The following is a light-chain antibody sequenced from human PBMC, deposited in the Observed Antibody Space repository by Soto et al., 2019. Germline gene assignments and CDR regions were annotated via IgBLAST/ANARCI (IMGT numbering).Light chain of an antibody. V-gene: IGKV3-11*01. Sequence: EIVLTQSPATLYLSPGERATLSCRASQSVSSYLACYQQKPGQAPRLLIYDATNRATGIPARFSGSGSGTDFTLTISSLEPEDFAVYYCQQRGNWPPWTFGQGTKVEIK. J-gene: IGKJ1*01. CDR3: QQRGNWPPWT. CDR1: QSVSSY. CDR2: DAT.